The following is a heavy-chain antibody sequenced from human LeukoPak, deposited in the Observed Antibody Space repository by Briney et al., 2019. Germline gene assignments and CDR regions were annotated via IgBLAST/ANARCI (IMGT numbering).Heavy chain of an antibody. Sequence: PGGSLRLSCAASGFTFSSYAMSWVRQAPGKGLEWVSAISGSGGSTYYADSVKGRFTISRDNSKNTLYLQMSSLRAEDTAVYYCAKAAWGSTGIYYFGYWRQGTLVTVSS. J-gene: IGHJ4*02. D-gene: IGHD3-16*01. CDR3: AKAAWGSTGIYYFGY. CDR2: ISGSGGST. CDR1: GFTFSSYA. V-gene: IGHV3-23*01.